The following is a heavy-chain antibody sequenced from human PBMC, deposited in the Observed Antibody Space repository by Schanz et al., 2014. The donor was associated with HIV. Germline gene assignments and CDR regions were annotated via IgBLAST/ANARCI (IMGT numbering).Heavy chain of an antibody. V-gene: IGHV3-33*01. D-gene: IGHD3-10*01. Sequence: QVQLVESGGGVVQPGRSLRLSCAASGFTFRKSGMQWVRQAPGKGLELVAVIWETGKIKNYAEAVRARFTITRDNYKNTADLQMTNPRVEYTAVYYCARDPGRDEGIDYWGQGTLVTVSS. CDR2: IWETGKIK. J-gene: IGHJ4*02. CDR3: ARDPGRDEGIDY. CDR1: GFTFRKSG.